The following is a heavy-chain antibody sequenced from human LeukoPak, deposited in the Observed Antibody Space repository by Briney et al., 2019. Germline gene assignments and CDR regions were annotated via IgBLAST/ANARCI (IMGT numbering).Heavy chain of an antibody. Sequence: SETLSLTCTVSGGSISSYYWSWIRQPPGKGLEWIGDIYYSGSTNYNPSLKSRVAISLDTSKNQFSLKLTSVTAADTAVYYCARHGGVVRGQGSDAFDIWGQGTMVTVSS. CDR1: GGSISSYY. V-gene: IGHV4-59*08. CDR3: ARHGGVVRGQGSDAFDI. CDR2: IYYSGST. D-gene: IGHD3-10*01. J-gene: IGHJ3*02.